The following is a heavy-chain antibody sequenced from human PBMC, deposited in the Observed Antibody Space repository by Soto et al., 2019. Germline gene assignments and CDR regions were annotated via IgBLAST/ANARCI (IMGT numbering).Heavy chain of an antibody. CDR1: GGTFSSYT. V-gene: IGHV1-69*08. D-gene: IGHD2-21*02. CDR2: IIPILGIA. CDR3: ARDPCGGDCYPPYYFDY. J-gene: IGHJ4*02. Sequence: QVQLVQSGAEVKKPGSSVKVSCKASGGTFSSYTISWVRQAPGQGLEWMGRIIPILGIANYAQKFQGRVTITAXXAXSXXYMELSSLRSEDTAVYYCARDPCGGDCYPPYYFDYWGQGTLVTVSS.